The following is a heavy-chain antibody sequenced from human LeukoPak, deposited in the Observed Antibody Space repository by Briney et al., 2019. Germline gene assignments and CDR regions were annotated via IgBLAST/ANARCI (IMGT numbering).Heavy chain of an antibody. V-gene: IGHV3-53*01. J-gene: IGHJ4*02. D-gene: IGHD6-19*01. CDR3: ARERDSSGFETY. CDR2: IYSGGST. CDR1: GFTVSSNY. Sequence: GGSLRPSCAASGFTVSSNYMSWVRQAPGKGLEWVSVIYSGGSTYYADSVKGRFTISRDNSKNTLYLQMNSLRAEDTAVYYCARERDSSGFETYWGQGTLVTVSS.